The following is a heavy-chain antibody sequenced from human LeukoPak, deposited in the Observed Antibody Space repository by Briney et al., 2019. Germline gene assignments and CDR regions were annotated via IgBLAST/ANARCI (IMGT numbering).Heavy chain of an antibody. J-gene: IGHJ4*02. CDR3: AKGSGYDTDFDY. Sequence: GGSLRLSCAAAGFTFSTYVMSWVRQAPGKGLEWVSGISGSGDNTYYADSVKGRFTISRDNSKNTLYLQMNSLRAEDTAVYYCAKGSGYDTDFDYWGQGTLVSVSS. CDR2: ISGSGDNT. CDR1: GFTFSTYV. V-gene: IGHV3-23*01. D-gene: IGHD5-12*01.